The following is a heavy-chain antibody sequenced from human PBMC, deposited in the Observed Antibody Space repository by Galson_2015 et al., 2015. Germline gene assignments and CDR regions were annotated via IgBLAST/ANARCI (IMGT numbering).Heavy chain of an antibody. Sequence: SLRLSCAASGFTFSSYSMNWVRQAPGKGLEWVSYISSSSSTIYYADSVKGRFTISRDNAKNSLYLQMNSLRDEGTAVYYCARAIVGATTHAFDIWGQGTMVTVSS. D-gene: IGHD1-26*01. J-gene: IGHJ3*02. CDR2: ISSSSSTI. CDR1: GFTFSSYS. V-gene: IGHV3-48*02. CDR3: ARAIVGATTHAFDI.